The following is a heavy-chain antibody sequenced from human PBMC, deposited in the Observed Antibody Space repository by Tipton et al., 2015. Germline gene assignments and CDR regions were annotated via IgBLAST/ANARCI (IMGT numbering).Heavy chain of an antibody. CDR3: ARDRGGFGDLMYYFDY. D-gene: IGHD3-10*01. CDR2: ITWNAGRT. V-gene: IGHV3-20*04. Sequence: SLRLSCVDSGFTFSSYWMSWVRQAPGKGLEWVAGITWNAGRTDYADSVKGRFTISRDNGKNLLYLQMNSLRVEDTALYYCARDRGGFGDLMYYFDYWGQGTLVAVSS. J-gene: IGHJ4*02. CDR1: GFTFSSYW.